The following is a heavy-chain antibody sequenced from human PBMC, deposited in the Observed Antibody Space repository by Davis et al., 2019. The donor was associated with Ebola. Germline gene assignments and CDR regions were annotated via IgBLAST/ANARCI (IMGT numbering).Heavy chain of an antibody. CDR2: INPHNGNT. CDR1: GYTFTNYG. V-gene: IGHV1-18*04. CDR3: ARAQFPTTSDH. Sequence: ASVKVSCKASGYTFTNYGITWVRQAPGQGPEWMGWINPHNGNTNYAQNVQGRVIMTSDTATTTAYMEVRSLRSDDTAVYYCARAQFPTTSDHWGQGTLVTVPS. D-gene: IGHD1-1*01. J-gene: IGHJ4*02.